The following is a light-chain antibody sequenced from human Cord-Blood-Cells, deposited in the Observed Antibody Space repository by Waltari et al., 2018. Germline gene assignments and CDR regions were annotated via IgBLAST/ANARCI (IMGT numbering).Light chain of an antibody. CDR2: DVS. CDR1: RSDVGGYNY. V-gene: IGLV2-14*01. CDR3: SSYTSSSTLV. Sequence: QSALTQPAFVSGSPGQSITISCTGTRSDVGGYNYVSWYQQHPGKAPKLMSYDVSNRPSGVSERFSGSKSGNTASLTISGLQAEDEADYYCSSYTSSSTLVFGGGTKLTVL. J-gene: IGLJ2*01.